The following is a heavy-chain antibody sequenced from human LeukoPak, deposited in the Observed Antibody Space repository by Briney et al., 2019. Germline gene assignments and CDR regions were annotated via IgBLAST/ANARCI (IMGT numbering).Heavy chain of an antibody. CDR2: IYYSGST. Sequence: PSETLSLTCTVSDGSISGYYWSRIRQPPGKGLEWIGCIYYSGSTNYNPSLKSRITISVDTSKNQFSLEVSSVTAADTAVYYCARAGRLTTAHTDVWGKGTTVTVSS. V-gene: IGHV4-59*01. J-gene: IGHJ6*03. D-gene: IGHD4-11*01. CDR3: ARAGRLTTAHTDV. CDR1: DGSISGYY.